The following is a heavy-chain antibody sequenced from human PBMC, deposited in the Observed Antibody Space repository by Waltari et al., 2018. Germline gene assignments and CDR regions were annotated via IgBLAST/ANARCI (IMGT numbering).Heavy chain of an antibody. CDR3: ARDLYYYYGMDV. J-gene: IGHJ6*02. CDR1: GGSISSGSYY. V-gene: IGHV4-61*09. CDR2: IYTSGST. Sequence: QVQLQESGPGLVKPSQTLSLTCPVSGGSISSGSYYWSWPRQPAGKGLEWIGYIYTSGSTKYNPSLKSRVTISVDTSKNQFSLKLSSVTAADTAVYYCARDLYYYYGMDVWGQGTTVTVSS.